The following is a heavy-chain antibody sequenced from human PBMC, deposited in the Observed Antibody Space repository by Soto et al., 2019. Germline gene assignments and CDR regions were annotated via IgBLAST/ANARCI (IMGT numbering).Heavy chain of an antibody. D-gene: IGHD2-2*01. CDR2: INHSGST. CDR3: ARLNRIEVVPAAMEYYYYYYYMDV. V-gene: IGHV4-34*01. CDR1: GGSFSGYY. J-gene: IGHJ6*03. Sequence: QVQLQQWGAGLLKPSETLSLTCAVYGGSFSGYYWSWIRQPPGKGLEWIGEINHSGSTNYNPSLKSRVTISVDTSKNQFSLKLSSVTAADTAVYYCARLNRIEVVPAAMEYYYYYYYMDVWGKGTTVTVSS.